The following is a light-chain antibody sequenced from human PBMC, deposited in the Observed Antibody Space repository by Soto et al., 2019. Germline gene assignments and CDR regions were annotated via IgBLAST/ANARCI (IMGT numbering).Light chain of an antibody. CDR2: EVS. CDR3: SSYAGSNSVV. Sequence: QSVLTQPPSASGSPGQSVTISCTGTSSDVGGYNYVSWYQQHPGKAPKLMIYEVSKRPSGVPDRFSGPKSGNTASLTVSGLQAEDEADYYCSSYAGSNSVVFGGGTKVTVL. V-gene: IGLV2-8*01. J-gene: IGLJ2*01. CDR1: SSDVGGYNY.